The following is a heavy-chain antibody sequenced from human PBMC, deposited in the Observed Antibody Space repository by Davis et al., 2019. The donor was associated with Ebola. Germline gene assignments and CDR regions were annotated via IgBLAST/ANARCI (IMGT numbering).Heavy chain of an antibody. CDR3: ARGGVGGQYQLLRYYYGMDV. CDR2: ISADNGKI. V-gene: IGHV1-18*01. CDR1: GYTFTTFD. Sequence: AASVKVSCKASGYTFTTFDISWVRQAPGQGLEWMGWISADNGKIKYAQKVQGRATMTTDTSTSTAYMELSSLRSEDTAVYYCARGGVGGQYQLLRYYYGMDVWGQGTTVTVSS. D-gene: IGHD2-2*01. J-gene: IGHJ6*02.